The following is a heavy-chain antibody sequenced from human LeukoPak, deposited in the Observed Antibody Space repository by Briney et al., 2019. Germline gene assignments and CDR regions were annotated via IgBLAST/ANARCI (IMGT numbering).Heavy chain of an antibody. D-gene: IGHD3-22*01. CDR2: ISWNSGSI. V-gene: IGHV3-9*01. Sequence: GGSLRLSCAASGFTFDDYAMHWVRQAPGRGLEWVSGISWNSGSIGYADSVKGRFTISRDNAKNSLYLQMNSLRAEDTALYYCAKAPFDGSGYSYFDYWGQGALVTVSS. J-gene: IGHJ4*02. CDR1: GFTFDDYA. CDR3: AKAPFDGSGYSYFDY.